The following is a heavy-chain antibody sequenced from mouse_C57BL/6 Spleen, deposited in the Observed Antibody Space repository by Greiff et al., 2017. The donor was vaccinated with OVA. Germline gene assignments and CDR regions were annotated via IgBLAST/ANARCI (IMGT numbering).Heavy chain of an antibody. CDR3: ARIGSYDYDEYYAMDY. CDR1: GFSLSTFGMG. CDR2: IWWDDDK. D-gene: IGHD2-4*01. J-gene: IGHJ4*01. Sequence: QVTLKVSGPGILQPSQTLSLTCSFSGFSLSTFGMGVGWIRQPSGKGLEWLAHIWWDDDKYYNPALKSRLTISNDTSKNQVFLKIANVDTADTATYYCARIGSYDYDEYYAMDYWGQGTSVTVSS. V-gene: IGHV8-8*01.